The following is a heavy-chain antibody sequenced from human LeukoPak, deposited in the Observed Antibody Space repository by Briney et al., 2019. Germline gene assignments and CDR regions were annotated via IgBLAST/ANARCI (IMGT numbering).Heavy chain of an antibody. Sequence: GGSLRLSCAASGFDLNTYEMNWVRQAPGKGLEWVATILPGGRESYRVDSVKGRFTISRDSAKNSLYLQMNILRAEDTAVYYCMSAHGYWGQGTLVTVTS. V-gene: IGHV3-7*01. J-gene: IGHJ4*02. CDR3: MSAHGY. CDR1: GFDLNTYE. CDR2: ILPGGRES.